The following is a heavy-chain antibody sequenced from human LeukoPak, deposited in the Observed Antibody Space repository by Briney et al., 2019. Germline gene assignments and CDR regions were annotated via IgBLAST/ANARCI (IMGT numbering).Heavy chain of an antibody. J-gene: IGHJ4*02. V-gene: IGHV3-74*01. CDR2: INGDGSST. Sequence: GGPLRLSCAASGFTFSSYWMHWVRQAPGKGLVWVSRINGDGSSTSYADSVKGRFTISRDNAQNTPYLQMNSLRAEDPAVYYSARGSSVVGLDWGQGTLVTVSS. D-gene: IGHD2-15*01. CDR3: ARGSSVVGLD. CDR1: GFTFSSYW.